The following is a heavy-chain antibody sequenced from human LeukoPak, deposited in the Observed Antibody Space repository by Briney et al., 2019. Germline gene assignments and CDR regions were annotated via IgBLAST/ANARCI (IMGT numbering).Heavy chain of an antibody. J-gene: IGHJ4*02. V-gene: IGHV4-61*08. CDR3: ARRNNYDLLTGLRDYFDH. CDR1: GGSISSGDYY. D-gene: IGHD3-9*01. Sequence: PSETLSLTCTVSGGSISSGDYYWSWIRQPPGKGLEWIGYIHYSGTSNYNPSLKSRVTMSADTSRNQISLKLSSVTAADTAVYYCARRNNYDLLTGLRDYFDHWGQGILVAVSP. CDR2: IHYSGTS.